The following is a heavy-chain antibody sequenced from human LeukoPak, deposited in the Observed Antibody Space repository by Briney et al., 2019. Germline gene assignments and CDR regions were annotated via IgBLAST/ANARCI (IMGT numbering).Heavy chain of an antibody. CDR2: IYYSGST. CDR3: ASLWFGESHAFDI. V-gene: IGHV4-59*12. J-gene: IGHJ3*02. D-gene: IGHD3-10*01. Sequence: SETLSLTCTVSGGSISSYYWSWIRQPPGKELEWIGSIYYSGSTYYNPSLKSRVTISVDTSKNQFSLKLSSVTAADTAVYYCASLWFGESHAFDIWGQGTMVTVSS. CDR1: GGSISSYY.